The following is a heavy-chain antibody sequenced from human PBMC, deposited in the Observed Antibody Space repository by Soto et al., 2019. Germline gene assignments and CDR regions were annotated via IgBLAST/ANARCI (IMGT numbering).Heavy chain of an antibody. Sequence: QVQLQESGPGLVKPSQTLSLTCTVSGGSISSGGYYWSWIRQHPGKGLEWIGYIYYSGSTYYNPSLKSRVTISVDTSKNQCSLKLSSVTAADTAVYYCARAESGLWFGESILGFDYWGQGTLVTVSS. CDR2: IYYSGST. CDR1: GGSISSGGYY. J-gene: IGHJ4*02. CDR3: ARAESGLWFGESILGFDY. V-gene: IGHV4-31*03. D-gene: IGHD3-10*01.